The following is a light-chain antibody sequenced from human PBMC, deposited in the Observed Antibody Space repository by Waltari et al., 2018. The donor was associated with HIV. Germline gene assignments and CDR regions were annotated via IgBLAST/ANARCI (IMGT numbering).Light chain of an antibody. CDR3: TGGDSSLSEYL. J-gene: IGLJ1*01. V-gene: IGLV1-47*01. CDR1: SSNIGNDN. Sequence: QSVLTQPPSASGTPGQRVTISCSGSSSNIGNDNVYWYQQRPGTAPKLLSYKNYHRPSGVSDRFSGSKAGASASLAISVLRSEDEADYYCTGGDSSLSEYLFGTGTKVTVL. CDR2: KNY.